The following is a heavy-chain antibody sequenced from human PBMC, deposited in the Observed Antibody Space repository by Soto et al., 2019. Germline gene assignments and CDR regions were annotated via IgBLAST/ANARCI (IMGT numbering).Heavy chain of an antibody. D-gene: IGHD3-3*01. CDR3: ARDWDHNDFWSGYYHFDY. Sequence: QVQLVQSGAEVKKPGASVKVSCKASGYTFTTYGISWVRQAPGQGLEWMGWISAYNGNTNYAQKLQGRLTMTTDTSTSTAYVELRSLRSDDTAVYHCARDWDHNDFWSGYYHFDYWGQGTLVTVSS. V-gene: IGHV1-18*01. CDR1: GYTFTTYG. CDR2: ISAYNGNT. J-gene: IGHJ4*02.